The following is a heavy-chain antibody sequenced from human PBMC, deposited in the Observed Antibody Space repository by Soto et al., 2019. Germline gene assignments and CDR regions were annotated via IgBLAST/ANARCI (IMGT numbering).Heavy chain of an antibody. V-gene: IGHV4-39*01. CDR3: ARHCLVATIFDYYYYMDV. Sequence: SETLSLTCTVSGGSISSSSYYWGWIRQPPGKGLEWIGSIYYSGSTYYNPSLKSRVTISVDTSKNQFSLKLSSVTAADTALFYCARHCLVATIFDYYYYMDVWGKGTTVTVSS. J-gene: IGHJ6*03. D-gene: IGHD5-12*01. CDR1: GGSISSSSYY. CDR2: IYYSGST.